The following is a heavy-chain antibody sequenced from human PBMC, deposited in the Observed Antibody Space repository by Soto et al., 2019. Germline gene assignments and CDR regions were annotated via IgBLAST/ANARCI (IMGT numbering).Heavy chain of an antibody. V-gene: IGHV4-59*08. D-gene: IGHD3-10*01. CDR2: IYYSGST. Sequence: PSGILCLSSTVVGGHISDLYWSRIRQTPVKGLSWIGYIYYSGSTNYNPSLKSRVTISVDTSKNQFSLKLSSVTAADTAVYYFAKINEFGELLSWFDPLGQGTLVTVSS. CDR1: GGHISDLY. CDR3: AKINEFGELLSWFDP. J-gene: IGHJ5*02.